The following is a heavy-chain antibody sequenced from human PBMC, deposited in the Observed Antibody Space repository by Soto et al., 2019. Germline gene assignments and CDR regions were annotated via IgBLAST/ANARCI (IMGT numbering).Heavy chain of an antibody. Sequence: EVQLVETGGGLIQPGGSLRLSCAASGFTVCSNYMSWVRQAPGKGLEWVSVIYSGGSTYYADSVKGRFTISRDNSKNTLYLQMNSLRAEDTAVYYCARDRGVSPPNYYYYGMDVWGQGTTVTVS. J-gene: IGHJ6*02. V-gene: IGHV3-53*02. CDR3: ARDRGVSPPNYYYYGMDV. CDR2: IYSGGST. D-gene: IGHD3-10*01. CDR1: GFTVCSNY.